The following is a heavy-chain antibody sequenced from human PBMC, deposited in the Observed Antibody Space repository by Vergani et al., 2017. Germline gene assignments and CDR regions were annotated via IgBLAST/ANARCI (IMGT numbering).Heavy chain of an antibody. J-gene: IGHJ6*03. CDR3: ARGQTGYSRDWSTNFFYMDV. CDR1: GDAISRDTYS. CDR2: VYYSGTT. Sequence: QLQLQESDSRLVNPSQTLSLTCTLSGDAISRDTYSWNWVRQPPGKPLEWIGSVYYSGTTYYNPSLGGRVTMSIDKSKNHFSLTLTSVTAADSAFYFCARGQTGYSRDWSTNFFYMDVWGQGTTVTVSS. V-gene: IGHV4-30-2*01. D-gene: IGHD3/OR15-3a*01.